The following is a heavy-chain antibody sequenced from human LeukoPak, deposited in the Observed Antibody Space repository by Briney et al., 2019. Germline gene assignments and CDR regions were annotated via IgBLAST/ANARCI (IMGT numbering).Heavy chain of an antibody. CDR3: ARSTYCSGGSCSHNWFDP. J-gene: IGHJ5*02. V-gene: IGHV4-38-2*02. CDR2: ISHSGSP. CDR1: GYSISSGSY. D-gene: IGHD2-15*01. Sequence: AETLSLTCTVSGYSISSGSYWGWIRQPPGKGLEWIGSISHSGSPYYNPSLKSRVTISVHTSKNQFSLKLSSVTAADTAVYYCARSTYCSGGSCSHNWFDPWGQGTLVTVSS.